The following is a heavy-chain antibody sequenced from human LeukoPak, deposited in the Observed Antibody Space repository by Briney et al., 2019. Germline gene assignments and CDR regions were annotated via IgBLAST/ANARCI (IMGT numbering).Heavy chain of an antibody. CDR1: GFTFDDYY. Sequence: PGGSLRLSCAASGFTFDDYYMTWIRQAPGTGLEWITSISASGGMFFYADSVKGRFTVSRDNAKKSLFLQMNSLRAEDTAICYCARHMMFWPCNFWGRGTLVIVSS. CDR3: ARHMMFWPCNF. J-gene: IGHJ2*01. D-gene: IGHD2-8*02. V-gene: IGHV3-11*01. CDR2: ISASGGMF.